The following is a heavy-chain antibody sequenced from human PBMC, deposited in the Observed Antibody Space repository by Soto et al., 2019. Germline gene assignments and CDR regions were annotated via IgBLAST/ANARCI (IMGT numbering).Heavy chain of an antibody. Sequence: PXATLSLTFTVSGGSISSYYWSWIRQPPGKGLEWIGYIYYSGSTNYNPSLKSRVTISVDTSKNQFSLKLSSVTAADTAVYYCARLFSYRDRRYYYYGMDVWGQGTTVTVSS. CDR2: IYYSGST. V-gene: IGHV4-59*01. CDR3: ARLFSYRDRRYYYYGMDV. CDR1: GGSISSYY. J-gene: IGHJ6*02. D-gene: IGHD1-1*01.